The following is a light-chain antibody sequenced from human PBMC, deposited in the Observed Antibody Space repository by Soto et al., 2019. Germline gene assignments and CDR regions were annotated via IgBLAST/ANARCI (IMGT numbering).Light chain of an antibody. J-gene: IGLJ3*02. CDR3: SSYAASNNFYFV. V-gene: IGLV2-8*01. CDR2: EVT. CDR1: SSDVGGYNY. Sequence: QSALTQPPSASGSPGQSVTISFTGTSSDVGGYNYVYWYQQYPGRAPKLMIYEVTKRPSGVPDRFSGSKSGNTASLTVSGLQAEDEDEYYCSSYAASNNFYFVFGGGTKLTVL.